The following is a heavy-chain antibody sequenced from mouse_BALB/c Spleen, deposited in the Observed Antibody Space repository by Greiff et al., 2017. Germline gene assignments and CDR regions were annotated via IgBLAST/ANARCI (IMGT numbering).Heavy chain of an antibody. CDR2: ISSGSSTI. J-gene: IGHJ2*01. CDR3: ARGGNYVGFDY. D-gene: IGHD2-1*01. Sequence: EVHLVESGGGLVQPGGSRKLSCAASGFTFSSFGMHWVRQAPEKGLEWVAYISSGSSTIYYADTVKGRFTISRDNPKNTLFLQMTSLRSEDTAMYYCARGGNYVGFDYWGQGTTLTVSS. CDR1: GFTFSSFG. V-gene: IGHV5-17*02.